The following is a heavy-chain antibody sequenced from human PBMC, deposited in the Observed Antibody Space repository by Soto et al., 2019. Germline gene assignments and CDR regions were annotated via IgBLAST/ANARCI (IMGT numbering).Heavy chain of an antibody. D-gene: IGHD6-13*01. Sequence: ASVKVSCKASGYTFTSYDINWVRQATGQGLEWMGWMNPNSGNTGYAQKFQGRVTMTRNTSISTAYMELSSLRSEDTAVYYCAAQASSSWYSYYYYGMDVWGQGTTVTAP. CDR2: MNPNSGNT. CDR1: GYTFTSYD. V-gene: IGHV1-8*01. CDR3: AAQASSSWYSYYYYGMDV. J-gene: IGHJ6*02.